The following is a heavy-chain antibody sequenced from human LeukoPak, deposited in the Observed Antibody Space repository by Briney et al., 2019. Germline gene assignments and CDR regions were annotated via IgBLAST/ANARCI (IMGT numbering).Heavy chain of an antibody. Sequence: GASVKVSRKTSGYTFTSYGISWVRQAPGQGLEWMGWISGYNGDTHYAQNLQDRVTMTTDTSTSTAYMDVRSLRSDDTAVYYCARAGADSAAYFYYAMDVWGQGTTVTVSS. CDR2: ISGYNGDT. V-gene: IGHV1-18*01. CDR1: GYTFTSYG. J-gene: IGHJ6*02. D-gene: IGHD2-15*01. CDR3: ARAGADSAAYFYYAMDV.